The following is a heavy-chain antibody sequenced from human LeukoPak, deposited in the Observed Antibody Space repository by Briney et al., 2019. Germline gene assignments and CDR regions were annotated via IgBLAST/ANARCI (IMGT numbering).Heavy chain of an antibody. CDR2: INHSGST. V-gene: IGHV4-34*01. CDR1: GGSFSGYY. J-gene: IGHJ6*03. Sequence: KPSETLSLTCAVYGGSFSGYYWSWIRQPPGKGLEWIGEINHSGSTNYNPSLKSRVTISVDTSKNQFSLRLSSVTAADTAVYYCARGTTVVYYYYMDVWGKGTTVTVSS. D-gene: IGHD4-11*01. CDR3: ARGTTVVYYYYMDV.